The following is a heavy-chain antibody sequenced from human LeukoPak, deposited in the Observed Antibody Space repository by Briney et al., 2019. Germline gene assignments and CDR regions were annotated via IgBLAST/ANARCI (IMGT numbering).Heavy chain of an antibody. Sequence: GGSLRLSCAASGFTFSSYSMNWVRQAPGKGLEWISYISGSSADTNYAASVKGRFSISRDNTKNSLYLQMNSLRAEDAAVYYCARAIRTTLTDFDYWGQGTLVTVSS. CDR3: ARAIRTTLTDFDY. CDR2: ISGSSADT. CDR1: GFTFSSYS. J-gene: IGHJ4*02. V-gene: IGHV3-21*05. D-gene: IGHD4-17*01.